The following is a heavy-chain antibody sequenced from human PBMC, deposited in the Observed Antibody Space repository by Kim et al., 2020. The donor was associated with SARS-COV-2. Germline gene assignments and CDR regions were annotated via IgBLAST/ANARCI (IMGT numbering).Heavy chain of an antibody. Sequence: DSVKGRFTISRDNAKNTLYLQMNSLRAADTAVYYCAKDRLDSGRADAFDIWGQGTMVTVSS. J-gene: IGHJ3*02. V-gene: IGHV3-23*01. D-gene: IGHD1-26*01. CDR3: AKDRLDSGRADAFDI.